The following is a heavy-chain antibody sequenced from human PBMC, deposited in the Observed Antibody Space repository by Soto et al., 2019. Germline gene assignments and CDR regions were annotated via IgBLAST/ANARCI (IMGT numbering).Heavy chain of an antibody. J-gene: IGHJ6*02. Sequence: PSQTLSLTCVISGDSVSSNSAAWIWIRQSPSRGLEWLGRTYYRSKWYNDHAVSVKSRITINPDTSKNQFSLHLDSVIPEDTALYYCAAVPSYRGMNVWGQGTPVTVSS. V-gene: IGHV6-1*01. D-gene: IGHD3-16*02. CDR1: GDSVSSNSAA. CDR3: AAVPSYRGMNV. CDR2: TYYRSKWYN.